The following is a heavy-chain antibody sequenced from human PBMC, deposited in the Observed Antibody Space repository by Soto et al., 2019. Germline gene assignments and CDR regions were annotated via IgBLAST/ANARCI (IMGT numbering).Heavy chain of an antibody. Sequence: PGGSLRLSCAASGFTFSTYAMAWVRQAPGKGLEWVSGVSGSGGSTYYADSVKGRFTISRDNSKNTLYLQMNSLRAEDTAVYYCARDKITGLFDYWGPGTLVTVSS. J-gene: IGHJ4*02. D-gene: IGHD2-8*02. V-gene: IGHV3-23*01. CDR1: GFTFSTYA. CDR3: ARDKITGLFDY. CDR2: VSGSGGST.